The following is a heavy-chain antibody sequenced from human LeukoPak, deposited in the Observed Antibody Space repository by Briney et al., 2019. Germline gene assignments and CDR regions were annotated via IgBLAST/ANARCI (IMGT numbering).Heavy chain of an antibody. CDR3: ARHSSRGHYCDFGS. CDR2: MSAYNGKT. V-gene: IGHV1-18*01. Sequence: ASVKVSCKASGYSFTSYGFNWVRQAPGQGLEWMGWMSAYNGKTNYAHSLQGRVTVTADTSTSTAYMELTSLTSEDTAVYFCARHSSRGHYCDFGSWGQGTLVTVSS. J-gene: IGHJ4*02. CDR1: GYSFTSYG. D-gene: IGHD3-22*01.